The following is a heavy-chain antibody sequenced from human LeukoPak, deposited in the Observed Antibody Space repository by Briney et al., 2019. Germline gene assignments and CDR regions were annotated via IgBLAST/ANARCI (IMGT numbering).Heavy chain of an antibody. V-gene: IGHV3-23*01. CDR1: GFTLSNYP. Sequence: GGSLRLSCAASGFTLSNYPMGWVRQAPVKGLEWLSAIGEEKSGSWTKSADSVKGRFTISRDNSENTLYLQMDGLTVEDTAVHYCAKAGVISGWDYWGQGVLVTVSS. D-gene: IGHD3-3*02. CDR3: AKAGVISGWDY. CDR2: IGEEKSGSWT. J-gene: IGHJ4*02.